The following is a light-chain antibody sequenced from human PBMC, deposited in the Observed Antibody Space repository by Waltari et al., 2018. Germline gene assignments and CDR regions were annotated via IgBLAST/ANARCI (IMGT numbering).Light chain of an antibody. CDR2: KDR. CDR1: VLAKKY. V-gene: IGLV3-27*01. J-gene: IGLJ3*02. CDR3: YSATDNYRV. Sequence: SYELTQPSSVSVYPVQTARITCSGDVLAKKYARWFQQKPGQAPVVVIYKDRERPSGIPERFSGSSSGTTVTLTISGAQVEDEGDYYCYSATDNYRVFGGGTKLTVL.